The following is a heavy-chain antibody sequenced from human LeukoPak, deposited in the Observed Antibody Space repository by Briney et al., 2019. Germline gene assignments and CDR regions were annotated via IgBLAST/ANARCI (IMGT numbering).Heavy chain of an antibody. CDR2: INHNGNVN. V-gene: IGHV3-7*03. J-gene: IGHJ6*02. CDR1: GFTVSSNY. Sequence: GGSLRLSCAASGFTVSSNYMSWVRQAPGKGLEWVASINHNGNVNYYVDSVKGRFTISSDSAKNSLYLQMSNLRAEDTAVYFCARGGGLDVWGQGATVTVSS. D-gene: IGHD3-16*01. CDR3: ARGGGLDV.